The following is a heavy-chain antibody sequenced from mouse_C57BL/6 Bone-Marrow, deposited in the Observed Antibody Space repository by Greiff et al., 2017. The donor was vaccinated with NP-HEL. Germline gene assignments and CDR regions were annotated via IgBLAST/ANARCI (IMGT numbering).Heavy chain of an antibody. V-gene: IGHV3-6*01. CDR3: ARDGRYYFDY. Sequence: EVQLVESGPGLVKPSQSLSLTCSVTGYSITSGYYWNWIRQFPGNKLEWMGYISYDGSNNYNPSLKNRISITRDTSKNQFFLKLNSVTTEDTATYYCARDGRYYFDYWGQGTTLTVSS. CDR2: ISYDGSN. J-gene: IGHJ2*01. CDR1: GYSITSGYY.